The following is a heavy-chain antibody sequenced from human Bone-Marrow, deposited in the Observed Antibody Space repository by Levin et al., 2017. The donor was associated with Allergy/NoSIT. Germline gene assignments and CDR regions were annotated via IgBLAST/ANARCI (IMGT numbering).Heavy chain of an antibody. CDR3: ARDRPGGFLFDY. CDR2: TYYRSKWSR. Sequence: PSQTLSLTCAISGDSVSTNISTWHWIRQSPSGGLEWLGRTYYRSKWSRDYAVSVKSRITINPDTSKNQFSLLLNSVTPEDTAVYYCARDRPGGFLFDYWGQGTLVTVSS. D-gene: IGHD4-23*01. CDR1: GDSVSTNIST. J-gene: IGHJ4*02. V-gene: IGHV6-1*01.